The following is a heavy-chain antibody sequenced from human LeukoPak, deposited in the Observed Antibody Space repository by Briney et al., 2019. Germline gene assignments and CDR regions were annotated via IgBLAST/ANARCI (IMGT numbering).Heavy chain of an antibody. CDR3: ARDKQPGDY. CDR2: IYYSGTT. CDR1: GGSFSSSGDY. D-gene: IGHD5-18*01. J-gene: IGHJ4*02. V-gene: IGHV4-39*02. Sequence: SETLSLTCTVSGGSFSSSGDYWGWIRQSPGKGLEWVGSIYYSGTTYYNPSLKSRVTISVDTSKEQLSLRLSSVTAADTAVYYCARDKQPGDYWGQGTLVTVSS.